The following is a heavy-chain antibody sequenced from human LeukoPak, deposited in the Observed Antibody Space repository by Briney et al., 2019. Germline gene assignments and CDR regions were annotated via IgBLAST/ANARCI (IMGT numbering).Heavy chain of an antibody. CDR2: IIPIFGTA. D-gene: IGHD5-12*01. J-gene: IGHJ4*02. V-gene: IGHV1-69*06. CDR1: GGTFSSYA. Sequence: GASVKVSCKASGGTFSSYAISWVRQAPGQGLEWMGGIIPIFGTANYAQKFQGRVTITADKSTSTAYMELSSLRSEDTAVYYCARDRGDGYDYFWDYWGQGTLVTVSS. CDR3: ARDRGDGYDYFWDY.